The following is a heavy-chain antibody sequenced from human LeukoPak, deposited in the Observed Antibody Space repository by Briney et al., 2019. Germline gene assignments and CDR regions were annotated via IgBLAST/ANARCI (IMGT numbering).Heavy chain of an antibody. D-gene: IGHD6-6*01. CDR3: ARIRYSSSSIFDY. J-gene: IGHJ4*02. V-gene: IGHV4-34*01. CDR1: DGSFSGYY. Sequence: SETLSLTCAVYDGSFSGYYWSWICQPPGKGLEWIGEINHSGSTNYNPSLKSRVTISVDTSKNQFSLKLSSVTAADTAVYYCARIRYSSSSIFDYWGQGTLVTVSS. CDR2: INHSGST.